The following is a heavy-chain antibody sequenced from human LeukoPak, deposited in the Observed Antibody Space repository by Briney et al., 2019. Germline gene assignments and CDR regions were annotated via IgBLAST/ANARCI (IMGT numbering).Heavy chain of an antibody. D-gene: IGHD3-3*01. CDR2: INHSGST. CDR3: ARMVDFWSGYGFYGMDV. Sequence: PSETLSLTCAAYGGSFSGYYWSWIRQPPGKGLEWIGEINHSGSTNYNPSLKSRVTISVDTSKNQFSLKLSSVTAADTAVYYCARMVDFWSGYGFYGMDVWGQGTTVTVSS. V-gene: IGHV4-34*01. CDR1: GGSFSGYY. J-gene: IGHJ6*02.